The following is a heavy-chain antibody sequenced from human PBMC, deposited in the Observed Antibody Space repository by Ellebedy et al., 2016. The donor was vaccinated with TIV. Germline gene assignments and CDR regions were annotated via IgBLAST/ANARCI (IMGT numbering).Heavy chain of an antibody. J-gene: IGHJ3*02. V-gene: IGHV4-39*02. CDR3: ATPAAIDAFDI. CDR2: LYYSGST. Sequence: SETLSLXXSVSGGSVIRSGYYCTWIRQPPGKGLEWIGSLYYSGSTWYNPSLKSRVTISVDTSKNHFSLRLRSVTAADTAVYYCATPAAIDAFDIWGQGTMVTVSS. D-gene: IGHD6-25*01. CDR1: GGSVIRSGYY.